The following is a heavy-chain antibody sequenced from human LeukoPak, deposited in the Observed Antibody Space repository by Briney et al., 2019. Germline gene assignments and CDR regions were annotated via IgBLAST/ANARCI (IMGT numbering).Heavy chain of an antibody. CDR1: GGTFSSYG. V-gene: IGHV1-69*06. D-gene: IGHD2-2*01. CDR2: RIRIFGSA. CDR3: ARNHRPKDIVVVPAAFDY. J-gene: IGHJ4*02. Sequence: SLKVSCKASGGTFSSYGGSCLRRSPRQALEWMGGRIRIFGSANYAQKFQGRATITADKPTSTAYMELSSLRSEDTPVYYCARNHRPKDIVVVPAAFDYWGQGTLVTVSS.